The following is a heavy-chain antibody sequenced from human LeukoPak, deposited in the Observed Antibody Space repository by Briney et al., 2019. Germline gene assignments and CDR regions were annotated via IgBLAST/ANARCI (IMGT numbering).Heavy chain of an antibody. CDR2: IKQDGSEK. V-gene: IGHV3-7*01. CDR1: GFTFSSYW. D-gene: IGHD3-10*01. CDR3: ARLRSYGSGSYYSFDY. Sequence: GGSLRLSCAASGFTFSSYWMGWVRQAPGKGLEWVANIKQDGSEKYYVDSVKGRFTISRDNAKNSLYLQMNSLRAEDTAVYYCARLRSYGSGSYYSFDYWGQGTLVTVSS. J-gene: IGHJ4*02.